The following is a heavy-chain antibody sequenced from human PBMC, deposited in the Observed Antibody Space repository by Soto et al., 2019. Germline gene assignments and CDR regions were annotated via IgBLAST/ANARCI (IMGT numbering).Heavy chain of an antibody. CDR3: ARDHKRFDP. V-gene: IGHV3-21*01. Sequence: PWGSLRLSCAASGFTFSSYNMNWVRQSQGNGLEGVSSLSSRRNYIYYADSEKGRFTICGENEMNSLYLQMNSLRSEHMPVYYCARDHKRFDPWGQGTLVTVPS. CDR1: GFTFSSYN. CDR2: LSSRRNYI. J-gene: IGHJ5*02.